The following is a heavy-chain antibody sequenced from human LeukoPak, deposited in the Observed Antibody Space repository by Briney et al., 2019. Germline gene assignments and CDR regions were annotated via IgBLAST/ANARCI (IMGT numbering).Heavy chain of an antibody. CDR3: ARSNLGATWNY. CDR1: GGSISSSNW. CDR2: IYHSGST. Sequence: LETLSLTCAVSGGSISSSNWWSWVRQPPGKGLEWIGEIYHSGSTNYNPSLKSRVTISLDKSKNQFSLKLSSVTAADTAVYYCARSNLGATWNYWGQGTLVTVSS. V-gene: IGHV4-4*02. J-gene: IGHJ4*02. D-gene: IGHD1-26*01.